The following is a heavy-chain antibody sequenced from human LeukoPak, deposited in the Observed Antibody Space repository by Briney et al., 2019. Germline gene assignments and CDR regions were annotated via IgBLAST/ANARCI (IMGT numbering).Heavy chain of an antibody. CDR1: GGSFSGYY. J-gene: IGHJ4*02. D-gene: IGHD3-22*01. V-gene: IGHV4-34*01. CDR2: INHSGST. Sequence: SETLSLTCAVYGGSFSGYYWSWIRRPPGKGLEWIGEINHSGSTIYNPSLKSRVTISVDTSKNQFSLKLSSVTAADTAVYYCARETLDSSGYIDSWGQGTLVTVSS. CDR3: ARETLDSSGYIDS.